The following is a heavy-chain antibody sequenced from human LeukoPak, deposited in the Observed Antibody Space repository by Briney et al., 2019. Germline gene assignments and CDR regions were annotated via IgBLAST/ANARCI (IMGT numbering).Heavy chain of an antibody. Sequence: PSETLSLTCAVYGGSFSGYYWSWIRQPLGKGLEWIGEINHSGSTNYNPSLKSRVTISVDTCKNQFSLKLNSVTAADTAVYYCAKSNGYGLIDIWGQGTMVTVSS. CDR3: AKSNGYGLIDI. D-gene: IGHD3-22*01. J-gene: IGHJ3*02. V-gene: IGHV4-34*01. CDR2: INHSGST. CDR1: GGSFSGYY.